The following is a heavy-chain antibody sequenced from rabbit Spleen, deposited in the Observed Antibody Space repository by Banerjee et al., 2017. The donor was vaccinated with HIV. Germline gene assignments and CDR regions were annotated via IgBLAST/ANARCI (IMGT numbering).Heavy chain of an antibody. CDR2: IYGGSGGST. V-gene: IGHV1S40*01. D-gene: IGHD6-1*01. J-gene: IGHJ3*01. CDR1: GFDFSSYYY. Sequence: QSLEESGGDLVKPGASLTLSCKASGFDFSSYYYMCWVRQAPGQGLECIACIYGGSGGSTWYANWAKGQFTISKTSSTTVTLQVTSLTAADTATYFCAREKSGDYGYDLWGQGTLVTVS. CDR3: AREKSGDYGYDL.